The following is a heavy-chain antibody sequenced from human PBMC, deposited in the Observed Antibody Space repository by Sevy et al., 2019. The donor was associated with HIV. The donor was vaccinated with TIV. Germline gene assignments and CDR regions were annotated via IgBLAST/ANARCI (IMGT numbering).Heavy chain of an antibody. J-gene: IGHJ4*03. CDR1: GDSISSGTYD. Sequence: SETLSLTCTVSGDSISSGTYDWDWARQPPGKGLEWIGCVTYTGVTYYNPALKSRVIISVDTSKKHFSLHLLSVTAADTAVYFCSRRRVHFGYSDSWGQGILVTVSS. V-gene: IGHV4-39*02. CDR2: VTYTGVT. CDR3: SRRRVHFGYSDS.